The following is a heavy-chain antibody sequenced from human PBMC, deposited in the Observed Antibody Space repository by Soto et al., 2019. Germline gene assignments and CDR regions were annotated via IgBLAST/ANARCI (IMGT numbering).Heavy chain of an antibody. CDR2: ISSSSSTI. Sequence: PWGSLRLSCAASGFTFSSYSMNWVRQAPGKGLEWVSYISSSSSTIYYADSVKGRFTISRDNAKNSLYLQMNSLRDEDTAVYYCAGGYSLGIGYYYYGMDVWGQGTTVTVSS. D-gene: IGHD5-18*01. CDR1: GFTFSSYS. J-gene: IGHJ6*02. CDR3: AGGYSLGIGYYYYGMDV. V-gene: IGHV3-48*02.